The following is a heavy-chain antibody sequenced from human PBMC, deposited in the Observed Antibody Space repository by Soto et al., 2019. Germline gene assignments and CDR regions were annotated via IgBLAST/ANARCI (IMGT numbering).Heavy chain of an antibody. Sequence: GGSLRLSCVASEFTFSDYYMSWIRQAPGKGLEWVSYISGNSGHTNYADSVKGRFTISRDNAKNSLYLQMNTLRAEDTAVYYCARGGYYYNRSGYYHNFDHWGQGTLVTVYS. J-gene: IGHJ4*02. V-gene: IGHV3-11*06. CDR1: EFTFSDYY. CDR2: ISGNSGHT. D-gene: IGHD3-22*01. CDR3: ARGGYYYNRSGYYHNFDH.